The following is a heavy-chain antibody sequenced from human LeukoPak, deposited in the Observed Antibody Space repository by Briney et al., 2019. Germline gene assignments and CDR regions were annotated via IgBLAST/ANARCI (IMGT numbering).Heavy chain of an antibody. V-gene: IGHV5-51*01. J-gene: IGHJ3*02. CDR2: IYPGDSDT. Sequence: GESLKISCKGSGYSFTRYRIGWVRQMPGKGLEWMGIIYPGDSDTRYSPSFQGQVTISADKSISTAYLQWSSLKASDTAMYYCARAYTTYYYDSSGYNHDAFDIWGQGTMVTVSS. CDR3: ARAYTTYYYDSSGYNHDAFDI. D-gene: IGHD3-22*01. CDR1: GYSFTRYR.